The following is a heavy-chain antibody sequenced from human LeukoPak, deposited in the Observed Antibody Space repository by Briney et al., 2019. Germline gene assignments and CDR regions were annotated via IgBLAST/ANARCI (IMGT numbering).Heavy chain of an antibody. V-gene: IGHV3-30*18. CDR1: GFTFSSYG. CDR3: AKDIGSYYDY. J-gene: IGHJ4*02. D-gene: IGHD3-10*01. Sequence: GRSLRLSCAASGFTFSSYGMHWVRQAPGKGLEWVAVISYDGSNKYYADSVKGRFTISRDNSKNTLYLEMNSLRAEDTAVYYCAKDIGSYYDYWGQGILVTVSS. CDR2: ISYDGSNK.